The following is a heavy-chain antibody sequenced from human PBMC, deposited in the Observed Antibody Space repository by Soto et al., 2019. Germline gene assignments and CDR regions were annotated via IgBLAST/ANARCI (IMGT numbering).Heavy chain of an antibody. D-gene: IGHD1-1*01. CDR3: ATQDFRGTTGTT. CDR2: ISGSSDIT. Sequence: GGSLRLSCAASGFTFSSFAMGWVRQAPGKGLEWVSLISGSSDITYYANSVKGRFTISRDNSKNTLYLQINSLRAEDTAVYFCATQDFRGTTGTTWGQGTLVTVS. V-gene: IGHV3-23*01. CDR1: GFTFSSFA. J-gene: IGHJ4*02.